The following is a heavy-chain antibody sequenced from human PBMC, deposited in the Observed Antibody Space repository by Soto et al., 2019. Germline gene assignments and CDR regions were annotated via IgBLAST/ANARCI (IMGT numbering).Heavy chain of an antibody. CDR3: ARLDMVSRVMDWFDP. J-gene: IGHJ5*02. D-gene: IGHD3-10*01. V-gene: IGHV4-4*02. CDR2: IYHSGST. CDR1: GGSISSSNW. Sequence: PSETLSLTCAVSGGSISSSNWWSWVRQPPGKGLEWIGEIYHSGSTNYNPSLKSRVTISVDKSKNQFSLKLSSVTAADTAVYYCARLDMVSRVMDWFDPWGQVTLVTV.